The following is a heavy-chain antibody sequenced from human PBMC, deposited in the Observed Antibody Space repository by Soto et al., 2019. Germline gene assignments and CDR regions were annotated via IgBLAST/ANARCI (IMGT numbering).Heavy chain of an antibody. CDR2: INSDGSST. CDR3: ARDPIIYYDSSGSYFDY. CDR1: GFTFSSYW. V-gene: IGHV3-74*01. D-gene: IGHD3-22*01. J-gene: IGHJ4*02. Sequence: GGSLRLSCAASGFTFSSYWMHWVRQAPGKGLVWVSRINSDGSSTSYADSVKGRFTISRDNAKNTLYLQMNSLRAEDTAVYYCARDPIIYYDSSGSYFDYWGQGTLVTVSS.